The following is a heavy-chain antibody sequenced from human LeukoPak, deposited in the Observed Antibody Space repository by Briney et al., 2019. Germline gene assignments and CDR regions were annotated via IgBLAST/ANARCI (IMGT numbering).Heavy chain of an antibody. CDR2: INSDGSST. D-gene: IGHD3-16*01. J-gene: IGHJ6*03. V-gene: IGHV3-74*01. Sequence: GGSLRLSCAASGFTFSSYWMHWVRQAPGKGLVWVSRINSDGSSTSYADSVKGRFTISRDNAKNTLYLQMNSLRDEDTGVYYCAKGLRTGVGPYMGYHYYMDVWGKGATVTVSS. CDR3: AKGLRTGVGPYMGYHYYMDV. CDR1: GFTFSSYW.